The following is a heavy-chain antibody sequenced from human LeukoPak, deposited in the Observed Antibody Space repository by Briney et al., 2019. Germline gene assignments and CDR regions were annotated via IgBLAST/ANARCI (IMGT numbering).Heavy chain of an antibody. V-gene: IGHV4-39*01. CDR2: IYYSGST. CDR1: GGSISSSSYY. J-gene: IGHJ3*02. CDR3: ARWFRGYRDAFDT. D-gene: IGHD5-18*01. Sequence: SETLSLTCTVSGGSISSSSYYWGWIRQPPGKGLEWIGSIYYSGSTYYNPSLKSRVTISVDTSKNQFSLKLTSVTAADTAMYYCARWFRGYRDAFDTWGQGTLVTVSS.